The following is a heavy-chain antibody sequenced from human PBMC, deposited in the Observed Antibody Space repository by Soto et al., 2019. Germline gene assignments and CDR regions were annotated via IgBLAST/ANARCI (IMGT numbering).Heavy chain of an antibody. CDR1: GYSFTDYY. D-gene: IGHD4-17*01. J-gene: IGHJ4*02. CDR2: TNTNTGGT. CDR3: ARSNTPTVNAPSFDN. V-gene: IGHV1-2*04. Sequence: QVQLVQSGAEVKKPGASVKVSCQASGYSFTDYYMHWLRQSPGQGLEWMAWTNTNTGGTNSEQDCQGWVTVTRDTSIRPAYMELRGLKSGATAIYYCARSNTPTVNAPSFDNWGQGNLVSVAA.